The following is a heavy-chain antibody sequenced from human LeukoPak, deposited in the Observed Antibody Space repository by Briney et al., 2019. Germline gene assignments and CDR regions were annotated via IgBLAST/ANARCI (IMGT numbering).Heavy chain of an antibody. J-gene: IGHJ4*02. CDR3: AGEVYRPW. CDR2: IFSGGTT. CDR1: GFTVSSKY. V-gene: IGHV3-66*01. D-gene: IGHD2-8*01. Sequence: GSLRLSCAASGFTVSSKYMSWVRQVPGKGLEWVSVIFSGGTTNYADSVKGRFTISRDNSKNTLFLQMNSLRAEDTGLYYCAGEVYRPWWGQGILATVSS.